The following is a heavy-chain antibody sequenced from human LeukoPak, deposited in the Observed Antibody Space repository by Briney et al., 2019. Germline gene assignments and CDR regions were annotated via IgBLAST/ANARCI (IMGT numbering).Heavy chain of an antibody. CDR2: IYYSGST. J-gene: IGHJ4*02. D-gene: IGHD2-21*01. V-gene: IGHV4-39*01. CDR3: ARHNNIVVVSAFDY. Sequence: SETLSLTCTVSGGSISSYYWGWIRQPPGKGLEWIGSIYYSGSTYYNPSLRSRVTISVDTSKSQFSLKLSSVTAADTAVYYCARHNNIVVVSAFDYWGLGTLVTVSS. CDR1: GGSISSYY.